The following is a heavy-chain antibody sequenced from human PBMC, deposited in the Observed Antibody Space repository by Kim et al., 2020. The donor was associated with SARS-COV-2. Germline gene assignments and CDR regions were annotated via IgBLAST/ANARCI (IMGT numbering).Heavy chain of an antibody. J-gene: IGHJ4*02. CDR2: INNGGNP. CDR3: ATDHPSNGWRAFDS. D-gene: IGHD6-19*01. V-gene: IGHV3-23*01. Sequence: GGSLRLSCVAYGYTFTSRAMSWVRQSPVRGLEWVASINNGGNPYYANSVKGRFTIYRDIIKDTLYLQMKSMRADDTAIYYCATDHPSNGWRAFDSWGQGT. CDR1: GYTFTSRA.